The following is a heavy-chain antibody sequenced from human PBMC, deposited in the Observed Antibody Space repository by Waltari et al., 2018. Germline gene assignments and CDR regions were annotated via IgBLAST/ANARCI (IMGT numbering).Heavy chain of an antibody. CDR1: GYTFSSYA. CDR3: ARSIAVSGARFDF. Sequence: QVLLVQSGAEVKKPGASVKVSCKASGYTFSSYAMHWVRQAPGQRLEWMGWINVGNNNKKYSQKFQDRVTSIRDTSASTAFLELTSLTSEDTAVYYCARSIAVSGARFDFWGQGTLVTVSS. CDR2: INVGNNNK. D-gene: IGHD6-19*01. J-gene: IGHJ4*02. V-gene: IGHV1-3*01.